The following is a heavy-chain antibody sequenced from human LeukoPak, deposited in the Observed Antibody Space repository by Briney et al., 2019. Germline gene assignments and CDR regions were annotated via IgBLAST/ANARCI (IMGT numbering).Heavy chain of an antibody. Sequence: PSETLSLTCTVSGGSISSDSWSWIRQRPGKGLEWIGYFYSSGSTYYNPSLKSRVTISVDTSKNQFSLKLSSVTAADTAVYYCARLRYGDFYYYYYMDAWGKGTTVTVSS. D-gene: IGHD4-17*01. CDR2: FYSSGST. V-gene: IGHV4-59*08. CDR1: GGSISSDS. CDR3: ARLRYGDFYYYYYMDA. J-gene: IGHJ6*03.